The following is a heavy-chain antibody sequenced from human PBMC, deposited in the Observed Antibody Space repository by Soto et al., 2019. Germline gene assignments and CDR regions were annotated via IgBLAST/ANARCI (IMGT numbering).Heavy chain of an antibody. CDR2: ISGSGGST. CDR1: GFTFSSYA. CDR3: AKDNFFVGATDPYYYGMDV. D-gene: IGHD1-26*01. V-gene: IGHV3-23*01. J-gene: IGHJ6*02. Sequence: TGGSLRLSCAASGFTFSSYAMSWVRQAPGKGLEWVSAISGSGGSTYYADSVKGRFTISRDNSKNTLYLQMNSLRAEDTAVYYCAKDNFFVGATDPYYYGMDVWGQGTTVTVSS.